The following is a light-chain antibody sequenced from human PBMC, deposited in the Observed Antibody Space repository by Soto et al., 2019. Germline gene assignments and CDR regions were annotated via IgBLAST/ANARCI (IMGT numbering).Light chain of an antibody. J-gene: IGKJ5*01. CDR3: QQYGSSPSIT. V-gene: IGKV1-5*01. CDR2: AAY. Sequence: DLEMTQSPSTLSCSLGDRVTITCRASQTISSWLAWYQQKPWKAPKLLIYAAYSLQSGVPSRFSGSGSGTDFTLTISRLEPEDFAVYYCQQYGSSPSITCGQGTRLEI. CDR1: QTISSW.